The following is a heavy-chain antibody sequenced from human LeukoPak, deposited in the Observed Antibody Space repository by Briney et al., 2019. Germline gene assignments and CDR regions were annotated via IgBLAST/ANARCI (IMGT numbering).Heavy chain of an antibody. CDR3: ARRGSWSYYYAMDV. D-gene: IGHD6-13*01. J-gene: IGHJ6*02. Sequence: SETLSLTCDVSGGSFNDYYWSWIRQPPGKGLEWIGEIRHSGSTNYNPSLKSRVTMSVDTSKSQFSLKLSSVTAADTAVYYCARRGSWSYYYAMDVWGQGTTVAVSS. V-gene: IGHV4-34*01. CDR1: GGSFNDYY. CDR2: IRHSGST.